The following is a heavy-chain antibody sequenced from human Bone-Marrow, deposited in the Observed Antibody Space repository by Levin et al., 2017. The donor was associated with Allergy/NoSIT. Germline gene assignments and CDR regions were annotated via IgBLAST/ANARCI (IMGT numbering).Heavy chain of an antibody. CDR3: ARVVLGFCRGGTCYSYYCMDV. V-gene: IGHV3-74*03. CDR1: GFNFSNYW. CDR2: INSDGSRT. Sequence: PGGSLRLSCAASGFNFSNYWMHWVRQASEKGLVWVSRINSDGSRTTYADSVKGRFTISRDNAKNTLYLQMNRLRAEDTAVYYCARVVLGFCRGGTCYSYYCMDVWGQGTTVTVSS. J-gene: IGHJ6*02. D-gene: IGHD2-15*01.